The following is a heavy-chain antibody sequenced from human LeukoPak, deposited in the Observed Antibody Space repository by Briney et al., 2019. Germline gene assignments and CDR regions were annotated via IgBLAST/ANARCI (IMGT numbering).Heavy chain of an antibody. V-gene: IGHV4-30-2*01. J-gene: IGHJ4*02. CDR1: GGSISSGGYY. Sequence: SQTLSLTCTVSGGSISSGGYYWSWIRQPPGKGLEWIGYIYHSGSTYYNPSLKSRVTISVDRSKNQFSLKLSSVTAADTAVYYCARFVDSYGDYWGQGTLVTVSS. D-gene: IGHD5-18*01. CDR3: ARFVDSYGDY. CDR2: IYHSGST.